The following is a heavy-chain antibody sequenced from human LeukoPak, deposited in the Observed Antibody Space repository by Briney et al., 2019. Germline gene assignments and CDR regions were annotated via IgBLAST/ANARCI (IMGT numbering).Heavy chain of an antibody. J-gene: IGHJ6*03. V-gene: IGHV4-39*01. CDR1: GDSISRSNYY. CDR2: VYYRGTT. CDR3: VRLVSGATAILPPYYFYMDV. D-gene: IGHD2-21*02. Sequence: KSSETLSLTCTVSGDSISRSNYYWGWIRQSPEKGLDWIGNVYYRGTTFYSPSLKSRVTISVDPSKNQFYLALNSVAAADTAVYYCVRLVSGATAILPPYYFYMDVWGKGTTVTVTS.